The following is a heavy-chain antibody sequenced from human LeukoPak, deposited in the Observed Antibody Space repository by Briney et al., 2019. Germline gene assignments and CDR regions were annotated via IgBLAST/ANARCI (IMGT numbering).Heavy chain of an antibody. CDR1: GFTFSTFA. CDR2: IFPSGGEI. V-gene: IGHV3-23*01. CDR3: ARDSGIVLPKPFDI. Sequence: PGGSLRLSCAASGFTFSTFAMIWVRQPPGKGLEWVSSIFPSGGEIHYADSVRGRFTISRDNSKSTLSLQMNSLRAEDTSVYYCARDSGIVLPKPFDIWGQGTMVTVSS. J-gene: IGHJ3*02. D-gene: IGHD2-8*01.